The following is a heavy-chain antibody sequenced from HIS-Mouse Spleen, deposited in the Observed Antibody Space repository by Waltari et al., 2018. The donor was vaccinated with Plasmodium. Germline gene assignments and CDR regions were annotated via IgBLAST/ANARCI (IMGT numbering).Heavy chain of an antibody. D-gene: IGHD6-6*01. CDR3: AKILSYSSSPEDY. CDR2: RSYYGRNK. Sequence: QVQLVESGGGVVQPGRSLRLSCAASGFTFSSYGMHWVRQAPGKGREWVAVRSYYGRNKYYADSVKGRFTISRDNSKNTLYLQMNSLRAEDTAVYYCAKILSYSSSPEDYWGQGTLVTVSS. J-gene: IGHJ4*02. V-gene: IGHV3-30*18. CDR1: GFTFSSYG.